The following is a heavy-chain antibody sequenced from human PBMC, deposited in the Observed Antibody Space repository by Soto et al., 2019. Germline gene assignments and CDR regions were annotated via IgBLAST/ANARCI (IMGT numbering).Heavy chain of an antibody. J-gene: IGHJ4*02. V-gene: IGHV4-31*03. CDR3: ARGSVVVAATQYFDD. CDR2: IYYSGST. CDR1: GGSISSGGYY. D-gene: IGHD2-15*01. Sequence: PSETLSLTCTVSGGSISSGGYYWSWIRQHPGKGLEWIGYIYYSGSTYYNPSLKSRVTISVDTSKNQFSLKLSSVTAADTAVYYCARGSVVVAATQYFDDWGQGTLVTVSS.